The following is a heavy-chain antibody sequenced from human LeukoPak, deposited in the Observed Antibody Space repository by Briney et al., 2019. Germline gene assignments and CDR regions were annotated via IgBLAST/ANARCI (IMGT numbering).Heavy chain of an antibody. CDR3: ARERHGFGELFDY. D-gene: IGHD3-10*01. CDR1: GYSISSGYY. CDR2: IYHSGST. V-gene: IGHV4-38-2*02. Sequence: PSETLSLTCTVSGYSISSGYYWGWIRQPPGKGLEWIGSIYHSGSTYYNPSLKSRVTISVDTSKKQFSLKLTSVTAADTAVYYCARERHGFGELFDYWGQGTLVTVSS. J-gene: IGHJ4*02.